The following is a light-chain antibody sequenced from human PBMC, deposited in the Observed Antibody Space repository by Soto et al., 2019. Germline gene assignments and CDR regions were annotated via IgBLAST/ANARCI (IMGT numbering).Light chain of an antibody. CDR2: AAS. V-gene: IGKV1-39*01. Sequence: DIQMTQSPSSLSSSFRDRVTITSRASQSISSYLNWYQHKPGKAPKLLIYAASSFQSGVPSRFSVSGSGTDFTLTISRLQPEDFATYDCQQTYSATLTFSGGTKVDIK. CDR1: QSISSY. CDR3: QQTYSATLT. J-gene: IGKJ4*01.